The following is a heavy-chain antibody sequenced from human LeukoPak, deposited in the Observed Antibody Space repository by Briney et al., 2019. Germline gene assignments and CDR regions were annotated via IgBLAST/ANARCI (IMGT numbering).Heavy chain of an antibody. V-gene: IGHV1-2*02. CDR2: INPNSGGT. D-gene: IGHD3-3*01. J-gene: IGHJ3*02. CDR1: GYTFTGYY. CDR3: ARVLRVAYYDFWSGPNDAFDI. Sequence: GASVKVSCKASGYTFTGYYMHWVRQAPGQGLEWMGWINPNSGGTNYAQKLQGRVTMTTDTSTSTAYMELRSLRSDDTAVYYCARVLRVAYYDFWSGPNDAFDIWGQGTMVTVSS.